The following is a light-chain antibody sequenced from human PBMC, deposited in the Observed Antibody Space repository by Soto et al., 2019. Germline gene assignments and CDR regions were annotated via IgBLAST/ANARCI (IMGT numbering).Light chain of an antibody. CDR3: QSYDSGLIGYV. J-gene: IGLJ1*01. CDR1: SSNIGAGYD. CDR2: GTT. V-gene: IGLV1-40*01. Sequence: QSVLTQPPSVSGAPGQTVTISCAGTSSNIGAGYDVHWHQQLSGRAPKLVMYGTTYRPSGVPDRFSGSKSGTSASLAITALQAEDEADYYCQSYDSGLIGYVFGTGTKLTVL.